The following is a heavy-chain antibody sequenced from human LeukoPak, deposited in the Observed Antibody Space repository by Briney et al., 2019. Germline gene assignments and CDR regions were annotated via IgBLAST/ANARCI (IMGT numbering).Heavy chain of an antibody. J-gene: IGHJ4*01. CDR3: ARGDRGYSYGY. Sequence: TGGSLRLSCAASGFIFSSAWMTWVRQAPGKGLEWVSYISSSSSTIYYADSVKGRFTISRDNAKNSLYLQMNSLRAEDTAVYYCARGDRGYSYGYWGQGTLVTVSS. V-gene: IGHV3-48*01. CDR1: GFIFSSAW. D-gene: IGHD5-18*01. CDR2: ISSSSSTI.